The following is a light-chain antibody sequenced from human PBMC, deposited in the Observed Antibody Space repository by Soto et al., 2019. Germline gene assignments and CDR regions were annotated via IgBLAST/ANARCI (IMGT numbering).Light chain of an antibody. CDR1: QDIRNE. J-gene: IGKJ1*01. CDR2: IAS. V-gene: IGKV1-17*01. Sequence: DIQMTQSPSSLSASVGDRVTITSRASQDIRNELGWFQQKPGKAPKRLIYIASSLQSGVPSRFSGSGSGTEFTLTISSLQPEDYATYYCLQHNDYPPTFGQGTKVEI. CDR3: LQHNDYPPT.